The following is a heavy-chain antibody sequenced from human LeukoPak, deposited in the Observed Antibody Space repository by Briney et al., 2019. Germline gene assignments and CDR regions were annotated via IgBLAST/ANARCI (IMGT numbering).Heavy chain of an antibody. CDR1: GFTFSSYA. CDR3: AKGYIAVAGSIDY. D-gene: IGHD6-19*01. V-gene: IGHV3-23*01. CDR2: ISGNGGST. Sequence: GGSLRLSCAASGFTFSSYAMSWVRQAPGKGLEWVSAISGNGGSTYYADSVKGRFTISRDNSKNTPYLQMNSLRAEDTAVYYCAKGYIAVAGSIDYWGQGTLVTVSS. J-gene: IGHJ4*02.